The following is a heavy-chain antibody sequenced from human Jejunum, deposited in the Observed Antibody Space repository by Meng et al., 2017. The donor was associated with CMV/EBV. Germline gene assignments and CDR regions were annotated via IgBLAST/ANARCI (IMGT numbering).Heavy chain of an antibody. J-gene: IGHJ5*02. CDR1: GGLISSGGYY. Sequence: QVQLQESGPGLVKPSQTLSLTCPVSGGLISSGGYYWSWIRQHPGKGLEWIGYIHSSGSTYYNPSLRSRLTISVDTSKNQFSLKLSSVTAADTAVYYCARASYGSGSPLGESWFDPWGQGTLVNVSS. CDR3: ARASYGSGSPLGESWFDP. D-gene: IGHD3-10*01. V-gene: IGHV4-31*03. CDR2: IHSSGST.